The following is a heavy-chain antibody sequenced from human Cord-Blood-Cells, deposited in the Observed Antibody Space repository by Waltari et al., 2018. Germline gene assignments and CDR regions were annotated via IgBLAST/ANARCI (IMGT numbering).Heavy chain of an antibody. CDR2: ISSSGSTI. D-gene: IGHD3-9*01. CDR1: GFTFSSYE. CDR3: AREARNFDWLYGAFDI. Sequence: EVQLVESGGGLVQPGGSLRLSCAASGFTFSSYEMNWVSQAPGKGLEWVSYISSSGSTIYYADSVKGRFTISRDNAKNSLYLQMNSLRAEDTAVYYCAREARNFDWLYGAFDIWGQGTMVTVSS. J-gene: IGHJ3*02. V-gene: IGHV3-48*03.